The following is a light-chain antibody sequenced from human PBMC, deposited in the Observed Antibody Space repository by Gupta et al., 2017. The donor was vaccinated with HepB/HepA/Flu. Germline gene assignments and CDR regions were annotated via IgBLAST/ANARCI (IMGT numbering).Light chain of an antibody. CDR1: SSNVGSRT. CDR3: STWYYSLDGVV. Sequence: QSVLTPPPTTSGTPGQTVTISCFGSSSNVGSRTVNWYQHLPGMSPKLFIYTNDPRPSWVSDRFSCSKSGTSASLAINGLHPDDEADYYCSTWYYSLDGVVFGGGTKLTVL. CDR2: TND. V-gene: IGLV1-44*01. J-gene: IGLJ2*01.